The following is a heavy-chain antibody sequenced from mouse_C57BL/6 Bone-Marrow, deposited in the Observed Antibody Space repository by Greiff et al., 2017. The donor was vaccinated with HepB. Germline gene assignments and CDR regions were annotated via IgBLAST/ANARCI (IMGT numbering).Heavy chain of an antibody. D-gene: IGHD1-1*01. CDR2: IDPSDSYT. Sequence: VQLQQPGAELVRPGTSVKLSCKASGYTFTSYWMHWVKQRPGQGLEWIGVIDPSDSYTNYNQKFKGKATLTVDTSPSTAYMQLSSLTSEDSAVYYCARNGSNYYFDYWGQGTTLTVSS. V-gene: IGHV1-59*01. CDR1: GYTFTSYW. J-gene: IGHJ2*01. CDR3: ARNGSNYYFDY.